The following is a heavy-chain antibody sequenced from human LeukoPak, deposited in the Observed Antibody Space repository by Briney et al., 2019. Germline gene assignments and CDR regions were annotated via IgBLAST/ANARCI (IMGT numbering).Heavy chain of an antibody. D-gene: IGHD5-12*01. Sequence: GGSLRLSCAASGFTFSSYTMNWVRQAPGKGLEWVSKISSSSSSTIYYADSVKGRFTISRDNAKNSLYLQMNSLRAEDTAVYYCARDSPQALAILHAFDIWGHGTMVTVSS. V-gene: IGHV3-48*01. CDR2: ISSSSSSTI. J-gene: IGHJ3*02. CDR1: GFTFSSYT. CDR3: ARDSPQALAILHAFDI.